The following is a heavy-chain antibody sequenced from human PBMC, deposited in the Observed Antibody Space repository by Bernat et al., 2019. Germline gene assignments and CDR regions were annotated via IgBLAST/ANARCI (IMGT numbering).Heavy chain of an antibody. Sequence: QVQLQESGPGLVKPSQTLSITCTVSGGSISSGSYYWSWIRQPAGKGLEGIGRIYTSGSTNYNPSLKSRVTISVDTSKNQFSLKLSSVTAADTAVYYCARVIPLRFLAKFDPWGQGTLVTVSS. CDR1: GGSISSGSYY. J-gene: IGHJ5*02. CDR2: IYTSGST. D-gene: IGHD3-3*01. CDR3: ARVIPLRFLAKFDP. V-gene: IGHV4-61*02.